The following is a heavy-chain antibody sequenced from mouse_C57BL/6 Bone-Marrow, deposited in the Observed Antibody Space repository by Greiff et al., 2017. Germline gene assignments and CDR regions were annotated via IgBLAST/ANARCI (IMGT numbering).Heavy chain of an antibody. V-gene: IGHV1-80*01. D-gene: IGHD2-1*01. CDR3: ARSLYYVNYDAMDY. CDR2: IYPGDGDT. Sequence: VQLQQSGAELVKPGASVKISCKASGYAFSSYWMNWVKQRPGKGLEWIGQIYPGDGDTNYNGKFKGKATLTADKSSSTAYMQLSSLTSEDSAVYFCARSLYYVNYDAMDYWGQGTSVTVSS. J-gene: IGHJ4*01. CDR1: GYAFSSYW.